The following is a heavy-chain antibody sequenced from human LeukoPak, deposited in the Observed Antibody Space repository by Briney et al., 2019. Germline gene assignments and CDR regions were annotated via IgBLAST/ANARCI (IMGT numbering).Heavy chain of an antibody. V-gene: IGHV3-21*01. CDR1: GFTFSSYS. CDR3: ARDLSSGGYSGYGSEYYFDY. D-gene: IGHD5-12*01. J-gene: IGHJ4*02. Sequence: GGSLRLSCAASGFTFSSYSMNWVRQAPGKGLEWVSSISSSSSYIYYADSVKGRFTISRDNAKNSLYLQMNSLRAEDTAVYYCARDLSSGGYSGYGSEYYFDYWGQGTLVTVSS. CDR2: ISSSSSYI.